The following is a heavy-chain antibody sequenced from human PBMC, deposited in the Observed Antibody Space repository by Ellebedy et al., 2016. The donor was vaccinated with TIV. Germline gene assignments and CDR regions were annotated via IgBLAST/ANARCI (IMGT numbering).Heavy chain of an antibody. D-gene: IGHD3-22*01. Sequence: GGSLRLXXAASGFTFSSYGMHWVRQAPGKGLEWVAVISYDGSNKYYADSVKGRFTISRDNSKNTLYLQMNSLRAEDTAVYYCAKGAYYYDSSAYILFDYWGQGTLVTVSS. CDR1: GFTFSSYG. V-gene: IGHV3-30*18. CDR3: AKGAYYYDSSAYILFDY. J-gene: IGHJ4*02. CDR2: ISYDGSNK.